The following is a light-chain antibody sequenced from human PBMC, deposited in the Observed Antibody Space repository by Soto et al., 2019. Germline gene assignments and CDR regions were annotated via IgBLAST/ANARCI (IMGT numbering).Light chain of an antibody. J-gene: IGKJ1*01. CDR3: QQRSNWPPGT. Sequence: EIVLTQSPATLSLSPGERDTLSCRASQSVSSYLAWYQQKPGQAPRLLIYDATNRATGIPARFSGSGSGTDFTLTISSLEPEDFAVYYCQQRSNWPPGTCGQGTKVEIK. V-gene: IGKV3-11*01. CDR1: QSVSSY. CDR2: DAT.